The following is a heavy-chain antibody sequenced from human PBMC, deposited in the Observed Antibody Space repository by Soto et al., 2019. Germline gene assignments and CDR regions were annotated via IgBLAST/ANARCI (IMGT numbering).Heavy chain of an antibody. J-gene: IGHJ5*02. D-gene: IGHD3-3*01. CDR3: ARSGTISITWFDP. Sequence: SVKVSCKASGGTFSSYAISWVRQAPGQGLEWMGGIIPIFGTANYAQKFQGRVTITADESTSTAYMELSSLRSEDTAVYYCARSGTISITWFDPWGQGTLVTVSS. CDR2: IIPIFGTA. V-gene: IGHV1-69*13. CDR1: GGTFSSYA.